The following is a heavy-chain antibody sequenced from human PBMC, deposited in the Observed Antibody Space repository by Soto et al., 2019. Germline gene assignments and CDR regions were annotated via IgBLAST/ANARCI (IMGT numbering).Heavy chain of an antibody. D-gene: IGHD3-3*01. CDR2: IYYSGST. CDR3: ATVPRYDFWSGPPP. CDR1: GGSVSSGSYY. Sequence: QVQLQESGPGLVKPSETLSLTCTVSGGSVSSGSYYWSWIRQPPGKGLEWIGYIYYSGSTNYNPSLKSRVTISVDTSKNQFSLKLSSVTAADTAVYYCATVPRYDFWSGPPPWGQGTMVTVSS. V-gene: IGHV4-61*01. J-gene: IGHJ3*01.